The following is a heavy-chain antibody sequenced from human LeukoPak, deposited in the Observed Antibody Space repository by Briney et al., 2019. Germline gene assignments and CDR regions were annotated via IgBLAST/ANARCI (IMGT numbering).Heavy chain of an antibody. CDR1: GYTFTGYY. Sequence: ASVEVSCKASGYTFTGYYMHWVRPAPGQGLEWMGWINTNTGHATYAQGFTGRFVFSLDTSVSTAYLQISSLKTEDIAVYYCARDLWDYWGQGTLVTVSS. J-gene: IGHJ4*02. CDR2: INTNTGHA. CDR3: ARDLWDY. D-gene: IGHD2-21*01. V-gene: IGHV7-4-1*02.